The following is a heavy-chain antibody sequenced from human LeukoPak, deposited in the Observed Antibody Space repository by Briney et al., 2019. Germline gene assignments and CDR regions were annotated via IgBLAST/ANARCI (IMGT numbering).Heavy chain of an antibody. J-gene: IGHJ4*02. Sequence: ASVKVSCKTSGYTFTSYGMHWVRQAPGQRLEWMGWINGGNGDAKYSQKFQGRVTIIRDTSASTGYMELSSLRSEDTAVYYCARGYYSSGYYDDATRDFDYWGQGTLVTVSP. CDR2: INGGNGDA. V-gene: IGHV1-3*01. CDR3: ARGYYSSGYYDDATRDFDY. CDR1: GYTFTSYG. D-gene: IGHD3-22*01.